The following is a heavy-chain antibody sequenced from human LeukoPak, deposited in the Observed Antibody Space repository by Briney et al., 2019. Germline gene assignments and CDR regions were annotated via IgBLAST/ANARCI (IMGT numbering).Heavy chain of an antibody. CDR1: GYTFTSYY. J-gene: IGHJ4*02. D-gene: IGHD2-15*01. CDR3: ARVRGYCSGGSCRGGFDY. Sequence: ASVKVSCKASGYTFTSYYMHWVRQALGQGLEWMGIINPSGGSTSYAQKFQGRVTMTRDTSTSTVYMELSSLRSEDTAVYYCARVRGYCSGGSCRGGFDYWGQGTLVTVSS. CDR2: INPSGGST. V-gene: IGHV1-46*01.